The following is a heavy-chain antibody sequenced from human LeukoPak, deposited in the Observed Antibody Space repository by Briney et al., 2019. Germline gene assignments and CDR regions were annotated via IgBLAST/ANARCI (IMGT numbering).Heavy chain of an antibody. J-gene: IGHJ4*02. CDR2: ISGSGGST. Sequence: GGSLRLSCAASGFTFSSYAMSWVRQAPGKGLEWVSAISGSGGSTYYADSVKGRFTISRDNSKHTLYLQMNSLRAEDTAVYYCAKDKSYYYDSGSYGLDYWGQGTLVTVSS. V-gene: IGHV3-23*01. CDR3: AKDKSYYYDSGSYGLDY. CDR1: GFTFSSYA. D-gene: IGHD3-10*01.